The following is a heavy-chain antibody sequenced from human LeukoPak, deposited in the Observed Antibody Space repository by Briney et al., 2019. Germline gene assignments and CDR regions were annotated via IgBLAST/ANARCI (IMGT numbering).Heavy chain of an antibody. CDR1: GYTFTGYY. Sequence: ASVKVSCKASGYTFTGYYMHWVRQAPGQGLEWMGWINPNSGGTNYAQKFQGWVTMTRDTSISTAYMELSRLRSDDTAVYYCVRGGSYYDSSGYYYDYWGQGTLVTVSS. V-gene: IGHV1-2*04. J-gene: IGHJ4*02. CDR2: INPNSGGT. CDR3: VRGGSYYDSSGYYYDY. D-gene: IGHD3-22*01.